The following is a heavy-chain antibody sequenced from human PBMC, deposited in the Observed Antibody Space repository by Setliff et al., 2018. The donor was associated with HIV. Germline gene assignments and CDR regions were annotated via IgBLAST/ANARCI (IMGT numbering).Heavy chain of an antibody. CDR3: ARHEGYKGAADY. D-gene: IGHD1-26*01. CDR2: INHSGST. CDR1: GESFSAYY. V-gene: IGHV4-34*01. Sequence: SETLSLTCAVYGESFSAYYWSWIRQPPGKGLEWIGQINHSGSTNYNPSLKSRVTISVDTSKNQFSLKLSSVTAADTAVYYRARHEGYKGAADYWGQGTLVTVSS. J-gene: IGHJ4*02.